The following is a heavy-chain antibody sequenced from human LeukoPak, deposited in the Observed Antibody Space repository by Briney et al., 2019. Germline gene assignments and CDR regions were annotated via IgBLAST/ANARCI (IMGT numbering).Heavy chain of an antibody. V-gene: IGHV3-23*01. CDR1: GFAFSSFA. Sequence: GGSLRLSCAASGFAFSSFAMSWVRQPPGKGLEWVSSISGSGGSTYYADSVKGRFTISRDGSKNTLYVQMNSLRAEDTAVYYCARDRADGSGSYYKDFDYWGQGTLVTVSS. CDR3: ARDRADGSGSYYKDFDY. CDR2: ISGSGGST. D-gene: IGHD3-10*01. J-gene: IGHJ4*02.